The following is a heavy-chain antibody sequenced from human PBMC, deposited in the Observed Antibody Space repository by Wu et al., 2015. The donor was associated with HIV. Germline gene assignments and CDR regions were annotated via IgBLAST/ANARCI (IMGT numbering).Heavy chain of an antibody. Sequence: QVQLQESGPGLVKPSQTLSLTCIVSGGSIGSGDDYWSWIRQPPGKGLEWIGYTYDSGSAYYNPSLKSRVTISVDASKNQFTLKLSSVTAADTAVYYCARPLGYNWNALAFDIWGQGTMVTVSS. V-gene: IGHV4-30-4*08. J-gene: IGHJ3*02. CDR1: GGSIGSGDDY. D-gene: IGHD1-1*01. CDR2: TYDSGSA. CDR3: ARPLGYNWNALAFDI.